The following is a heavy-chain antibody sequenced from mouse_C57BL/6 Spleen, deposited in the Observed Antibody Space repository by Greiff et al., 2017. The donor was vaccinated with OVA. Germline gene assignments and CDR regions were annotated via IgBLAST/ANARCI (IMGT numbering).Heavy chain of an antibody. CDR2: ISDGGSYT. V-gene: IGHV5-4*01. Sequence: EVQLVESGGGLVKPGGSLKLSCAASGFTFSSYAMSWVRQTPEKRLEWVATISDGGSYTSYPDNVKGRFTISRANAKNNLYLQMSHLKSEDTAMYYCARDPYSNYVDYYAMDYWGQGTSVTVSS. J-gene: IGHJ4*01. CDR1: GFTFSSYA. CDR3: ARDPYSNYVDYYAMDY. D-gene: IGHD2-5*01.